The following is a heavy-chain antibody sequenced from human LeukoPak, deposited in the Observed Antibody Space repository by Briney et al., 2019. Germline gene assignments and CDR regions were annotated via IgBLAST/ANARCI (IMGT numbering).Heavy chain of an antibody. CDR2: IYYDGSSK. V-gene: IGHV3-33*01. D-gene: IGHD2/OR15-2a*01. CDR1: GIPFSRSG. J-gene: IGHJ4*02. CDR3: ARDKGTTSIDN. Sequence: GGSLRLSCAASGIPFSRSGMHWVRQAPGKGLDWVAFIYYDGSSKYYADSVRGRFTISRDNSKDTVYLQMNSLRAEDTAVYFCARDKGTTSIDNWGQGALVTVSS.